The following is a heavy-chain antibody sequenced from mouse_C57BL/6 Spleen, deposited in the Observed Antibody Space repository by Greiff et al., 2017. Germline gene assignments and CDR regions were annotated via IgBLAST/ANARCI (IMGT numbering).Heavy chain of an antibody. V-gene: IGHV1-15*01. D-gene: IGHD1-1*01. CDR2: IDPETGGT. CDR1: GYTFTDYE. Sequence: SGAELVRPGASVTLSCKASGYTFTDYEMHWVKQTPVHGLEWIGAIDPETGGTAYNQKFKGKAILTADKSSSTAYMELRSLTSEDSAVYYCTRPYYGSTFAYWGQGTLVTVSA. J-gene: IGHJ3*01. CDR3: TRPYYGSTFAY.